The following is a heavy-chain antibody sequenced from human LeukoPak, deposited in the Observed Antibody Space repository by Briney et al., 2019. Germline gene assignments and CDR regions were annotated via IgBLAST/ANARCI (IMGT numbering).Heavy chain of an antibody. Sequence: ASVKVSCKASGGTFSSYAISWVRRAPGQGLEWMGGIIPIFGTANYAQKFQGRVTITADESTSTAYMELSSLRSEDTAVYYCAREAILTGYSYPWGQGTLVTVSS. V-gene: IGHV1-69*13. CDR1: GGTFSSYA. D-gene: IGHD3-9*01. J-gene: IGHJ5*02. CDR3: AREAILTGYSYP. CDR2: IIPIFGTA.